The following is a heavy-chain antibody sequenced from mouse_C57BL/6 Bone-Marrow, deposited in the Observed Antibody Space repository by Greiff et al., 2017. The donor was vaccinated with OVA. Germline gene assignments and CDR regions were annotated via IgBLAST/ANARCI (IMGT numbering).Heavy chain of an antibody. Sequence: QVQLQQPGAELVRPGTSVKLSCKASGYTFTSYWMHWVKQRPGQGLEWIGVIDPSDSYTNYNQKFKGKATLTVDTSSSTAYMQLSSLTSEDSAVYYCAKVGRGFAYWGQGTLVTVSA. V-gene: IGHV1-59*01. CDR2: IDPSDSYT. D-gene: IGHD4-1*01. CDR3: AKVGRGFAY. CDR1: GYTFTSYW. J-gene: IGHJ3*01.